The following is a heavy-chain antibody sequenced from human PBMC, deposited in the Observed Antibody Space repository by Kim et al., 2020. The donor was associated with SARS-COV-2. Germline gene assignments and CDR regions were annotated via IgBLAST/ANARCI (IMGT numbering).Heavy chain of an antibody. D-gene: IGHD3-3*01. CDR2: IKSKTDGGTT. CDR1: GFTFSNAW. Sequence: GGSLRLSCAASGFTFSNAWMSWVRQAPGKGLEWVGRIKSKTDGGTTDYAAPVKGRFTISRDDSKNTLYLQMNSLKTEDTAMYYCTTGTFTNYYYYYGMDVWGQGTTVTVSS. V-gene: IGHV3-15*01. CDR3: TTGTFTNYYYYYGMDV. J-gene: IGHJ6*02.